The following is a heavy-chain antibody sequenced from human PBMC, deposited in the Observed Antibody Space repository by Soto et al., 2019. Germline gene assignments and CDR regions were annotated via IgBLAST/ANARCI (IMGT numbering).Heavy chain of an antibody. CDR2: IYYSGST. D-gene: IGHD6-6*01. CDR1: GGSIDSYY. V-gene: IGHV4-59*01. J-gene: IGHJ4*02. Sequence: QVQLQESGPGLVKPSETLSLTCTVSGGSIDSYYWSWIRQPPGKGLEWIGYIYYSGSTNYNPSLTSRVTMSVDTSKNQFSLKLRSVTAADTAVDSCARDARPGFPDYWGQGTLVTVSS. CDR3: ARDARPGFPDY.